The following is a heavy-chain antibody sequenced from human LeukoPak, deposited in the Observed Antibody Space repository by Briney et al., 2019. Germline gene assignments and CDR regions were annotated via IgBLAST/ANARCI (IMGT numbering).Heavy chain of an antibody. CDR1: GGAISSSSNF. CDR2: IYYSGST. D-gene: IGHD3-10*01. J-gene: IGHJ4*02. V-gene: IGHV4-39*01. CDR3: ARHGWFGAPTGFDY. Sequence: SETLSLNCSVSGGAISSSSNFWGWIRQPPGEGLGLEWIGSIYYSGSTYYNPSLKSRVTIYVDTSKNQFSLKLSSVTAADTAVYYCARHGWFGAPTGFDYWGQGTLVTVSS.